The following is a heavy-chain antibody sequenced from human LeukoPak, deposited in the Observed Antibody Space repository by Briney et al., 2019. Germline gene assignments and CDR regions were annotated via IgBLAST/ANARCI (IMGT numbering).Heavy chain of an antibody. Sequence: GGSLRLSCAGAGFTFVAYWMSWVRQAPGKGLEWVANINQDGNQRYHVDSVKGRFTISRDNAKNSLYLQMNSLRAEDTAVYYCARVSLRLDFDYWGQGTLVTVSS. V-gene: IGHV3-7*02. CDR3: ARVSLRLDFDY. D-gene: IGHD5-12*01. CDR1: GFTFVAYW. CDR2: INQDGNQR. J-gene: IGHJ4*02.